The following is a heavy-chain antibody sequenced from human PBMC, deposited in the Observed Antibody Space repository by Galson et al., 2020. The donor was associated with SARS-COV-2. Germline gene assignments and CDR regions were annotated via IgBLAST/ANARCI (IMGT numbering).Heavy chain of an antibody. CDR1: GYTFTNYG. CDR2: ISSYNGIT. J-gene: IGHJ6*02. D-gene: IGHD3-3*01. CDR3: ARFGATPYYDSWSGYFDYYYYAMDV. V-gene: IGHV1-18*01. Sequence: ASVTVSCKASGYTFTNYGISWVRQAPGQRLEWMGWISSYNGITNYAQKFQGRVTMTSDTSTTTAYMELRSLRSDDTAVYYCARFGATPYYDSWSGYFDYYYYAMDVWGQGTSVTVSS.